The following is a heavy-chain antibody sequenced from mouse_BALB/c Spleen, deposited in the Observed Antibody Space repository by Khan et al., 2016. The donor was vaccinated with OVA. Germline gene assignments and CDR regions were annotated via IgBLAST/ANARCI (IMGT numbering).Heavy chain of an antibody. CDR1: GDSITSGY. D-gene: IGHD2-14*01. Sequence: EVELVESGPSLVKPSQTLSLTCSVTGDSITSGYWSWIRKFPGNKLEYMGYMIYSGNTYYNPSLKSRISITRHTAQNQYYLQLHSVTTEDTATYYCARSTYRYAFAYWGQGTLVTVSA. CDR2: MIYSGNT. J-gene: IGHJ3*01. CDR3: ARSTYRYAFAY. V-gene: IGHV3-8*02.